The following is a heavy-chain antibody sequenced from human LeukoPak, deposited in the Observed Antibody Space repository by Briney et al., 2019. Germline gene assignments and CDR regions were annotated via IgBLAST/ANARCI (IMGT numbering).Heavy chain of an antibody. CDR2: IIPILGIA. Sequence: GASVKVSCKVSGGTFSSYAISWVRQAPGQGLEWMGRIIPILGIANYAQKFQGRVTITADKSTSTAYMELSSLRSEDTAVYYCARGRPPYYDFDYWGQGTLVTVSS. D-gene: IGHD3-3*01. CDR1: GGTFSSYA. V-gene: IGHV1-69*04. CDR3: ARGRPPYYDFDY. J-gene: IGHJ4*02.